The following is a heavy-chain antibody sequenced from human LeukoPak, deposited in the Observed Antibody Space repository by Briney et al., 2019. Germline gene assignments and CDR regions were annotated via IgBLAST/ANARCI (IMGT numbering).Heavy chain of an antibody. Sequence: GGSLRLSCVASGSTLSNYNMNWVRQAPGRGLEWVSYISSSSRAIYYADSVKGRFTVSRDSASQSLFLEMNSLRVEDTAIYYWATDGGWELAYFDNWGQGTLVSVSS. CDR3: ATDGGWELAYFDN. CDR1: GSTLSNYN. J-gene: IGHJ4*02. V-gene: IGHV3-48*01. D-gene: IGHD1-26*01. CDR2: ISSSSRAI.